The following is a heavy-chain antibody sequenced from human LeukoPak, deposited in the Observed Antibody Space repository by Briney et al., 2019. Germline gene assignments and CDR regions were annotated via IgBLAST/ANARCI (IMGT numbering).Heavy chain of an antibody. V-gene: IGHV1-69*01. Sequence: SVKVSCKASGGTFSSYAISWVRQAPGQGLEWMGGIIPIFGTANYAQKFQGRVTITADESTSTAYMELSSLRSEDTAVYYCASGYCSSTSCSPDYWGQGTLVTVSS. D-gene: IGHD2-2*03. J-gene: IGHJ4*02. CDR1: GGTFSSYA. CDR2: IIPIFGTA. CDR3: ASGYCSSTSCSPDY.